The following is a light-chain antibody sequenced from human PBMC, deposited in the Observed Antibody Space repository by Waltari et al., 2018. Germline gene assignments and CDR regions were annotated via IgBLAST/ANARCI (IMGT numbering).Light chain of an antibody. V-gene: IGLV3-21*04. Sequence: SYVLTPPPSVSVAPGKTARITCGGNNIGSKSVHWYQQKPGQAPVLVIYYDSDRPSGIPERFSGSNSGNTVTLTISRVEAGDEADYYCQVWDSSSDHRGVFGGGTKLTVL. J-gene: IGLJ2*01. CDR1: NIGSKS. CDR3: QVWDSSSDHRGV. CDR2: YDS.